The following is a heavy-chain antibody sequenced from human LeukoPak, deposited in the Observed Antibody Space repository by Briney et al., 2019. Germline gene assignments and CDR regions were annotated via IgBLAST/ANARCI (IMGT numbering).Heavy chain of an antibody. CDR1: GFTFSSYA. D-gene: IGHD3-22*01. V-gene: IGHV3-30-3*01. Sequence: GGSLRLSCAASGFTFSSYALHWVRQAPGKGLEWVAVISYDGSNKYYADSVKGRFTISRDNSKNTLYLQMNSLRAEDTAVYYCARDHDSSGYYLTYFDYWGQGTLVTVSS. CDR2: ISYDGSNK. J-gene: IGHJ4*02. CDR3: ARDHDSSGYYLTYFDY.